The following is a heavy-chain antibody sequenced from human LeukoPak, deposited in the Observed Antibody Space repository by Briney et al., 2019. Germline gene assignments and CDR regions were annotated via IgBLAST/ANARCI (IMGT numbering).Heavy chain of an antibody. CDR3: VGGAPNWGFDF. D-gene: IGHD7-27*01. CDR2: SYYTGIT. CDR1: GGSVSSGTYY. Sequence: SETLSLTCTVSGGSVSSGTYYWTWIRQPPGKGLEWIGYSYYTGITNYNPSLKSRVTISLDTSKNQFSLKLSSVTAADTAVYYCVGGAPNWGFDFWGQGTLVIVSS. V-gene: IGHV4-61*01. J-gene: IGHJ4*02.